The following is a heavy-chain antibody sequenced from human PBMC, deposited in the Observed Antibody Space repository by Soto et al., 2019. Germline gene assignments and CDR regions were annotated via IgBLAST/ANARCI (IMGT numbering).Heavy chain of an antibody. Sequence: QVQLVESGGGVVQPGRSLRLSCAASGFRFSTYGMHWVRQAPGKGLEWVAVIYYDGTKKNCADSVKGRFTISRDNSKDTLYLQMNSLRFEDPAVYYCARDRGGYGAYVEGFFDYWGQGRLVTVSS. D-gene: IGHD5-12*01. J-gene: IGHJ4*02. CDR3: ARDRGGYGAYVEGFFDY. V-gene: IGHV3-33*01. CDR1: GFRFSTYG. CDR2: IYYDGTKK.